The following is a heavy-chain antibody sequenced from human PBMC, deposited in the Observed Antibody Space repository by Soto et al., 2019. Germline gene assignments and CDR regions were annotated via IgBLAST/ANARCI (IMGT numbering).Heavy chain of an antibody. V-gene: IGHV3-74*01. Sequence: GGSLGLGCAASGFTFSSYWMHWVRKAPGKGLVWVSRINSDGSSTSYAGSVKGRFTISRDNAKNTLYLQMNSLRAEDTAVYYCARANCDFWSGYCFDYWGQGTLVTVSS. CDR3: ARANCDFWSGYCFDY. J-gene: IGHJ4*02. CDR2: INSDGSST. D-gene: IGHD3-3*01. CDR1: GFTFSSYW.